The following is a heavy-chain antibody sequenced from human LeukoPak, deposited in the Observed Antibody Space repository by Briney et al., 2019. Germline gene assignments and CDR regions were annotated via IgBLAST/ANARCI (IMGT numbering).Heavy chain of an antibody. D-gene: IGHD3-9*01. CDR1: GFTFSSYG. CDR2: ISSSSSYI. Sequence: PGGSLRLSCAASGFTFSSYGMHWVRQAPGKGLEWVSSISSSSSYIYYADSVKGRFTISRDNAKNSLYLQMNSLRAEDTAVYYCASASRYYDILTGQSGTWYFDLWGRGTLVTVSS. CDR3: ASASRYYDILTGQSGTWYFDL. J-gene: IGHJ2*01. V-gene: IGHV3-21*06.